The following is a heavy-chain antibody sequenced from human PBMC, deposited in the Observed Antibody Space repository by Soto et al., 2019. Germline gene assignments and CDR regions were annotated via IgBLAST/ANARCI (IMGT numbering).Heavy chain of an antibody. V-gene: IGHV1-2*04. Sequence: GASVKVSCKASGYTFTGYYMHWVRQAPGRGLEWMGWINPNSGGTNYAQKFQGWVTMTRDTSISTAYMELSRLRSDDTAVYYCARDRGGYCSSTSCPGAFDIWGQGTMVTVSS. D-gene: IGHD2-2*01. CDR2: INPNSGGT. CDR3: ARDRGGYCSSTSCPGAFDI. CDR1: GYTFTGYY. J-gene: IGHJ3*02.